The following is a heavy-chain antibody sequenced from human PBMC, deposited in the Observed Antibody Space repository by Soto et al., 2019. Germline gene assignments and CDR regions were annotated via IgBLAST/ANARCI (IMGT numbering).Heavy chain of an antibody. V-gene: IGHV3-30*18. Sequence: PGGSLRLSCAASGFTFSSYGMHWVRQAPGKGLEWVAVISYDGSNKYYADSVKGRFTISRDNSKNTLYLQMNSLRAEDTAVYYCAKDSFEGAILHLDYWGQGTMVTVSS. J-gene: IGHJ4*02. CDR1: GFTFSSYG. D-gene: IGHD1-26*01. CDR2: ISYDGSNK. CDR3: AKDSFEGAILHLDY.